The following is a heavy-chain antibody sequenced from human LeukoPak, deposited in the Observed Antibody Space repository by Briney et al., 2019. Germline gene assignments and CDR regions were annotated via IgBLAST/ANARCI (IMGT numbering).Heavy chain of an antibody. CDR2: ISSSSSYI. CDR1: KFIFSSYS. CDR3: ARDLRWWRDYGGNSLYDY. J-gene: IGHJ4*02. Sequence: PGGSLRLSCAASKFIFSSYSMNWVRQAPGKGLEWVSSISSSSSYIYYADSVKGRFTISRDNAKNSLYLQMNSLRAEDTAVYYCARDLRWWRDYGGNSLYDYWGQGTLVTVSS. D-gene: IGHD4-23*01. V-gene: IGHV3-21*01.